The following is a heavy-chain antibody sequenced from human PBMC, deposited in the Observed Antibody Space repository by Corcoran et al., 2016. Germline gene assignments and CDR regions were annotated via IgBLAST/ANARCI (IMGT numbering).Heavy chain of an antibody. CDR3: ARHGGGFDS. D-gene: IGHD3-10*01. Sequence: EVQLVQSGAEVKKPVESMKISCQVSGYSFTNFWIGWVRQMPGKGLEWMGVIFPSDSDTRYSPSFQGKVTISADKSINIAYLQWSSLKASDTAMYYCARHGGGFDSWGQGTLITVSS. V-gene: IGHV5-51*01. CDR1: GYSFTNFW. J-gene: IGHJ4*02. CDR2: IFPSDSDT.